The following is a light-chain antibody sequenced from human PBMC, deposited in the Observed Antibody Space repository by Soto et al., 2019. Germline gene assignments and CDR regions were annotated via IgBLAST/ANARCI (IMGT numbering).Light chain of an antibody. CDR2: GAS. Sequence: EIVLTQSPDTLSLSPGERATLSCRASQSVSSSYFAWYQQKPGQGPRLLIYGASSSPTGTPDSFSGSGYGTDFPLTISRLEPEDFAVYYRQQYGSTSTVGQGTRLEIK. CDR3: QQYGSTST. J-gene: IGKJ5*01. CDR1: QSVSSSY. V-gene: IGKV3-20*01.